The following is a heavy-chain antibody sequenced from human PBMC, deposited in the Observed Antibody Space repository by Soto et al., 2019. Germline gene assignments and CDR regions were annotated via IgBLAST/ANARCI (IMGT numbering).Heavy chain of an antibody. V-gene: IGHV1-18*01. D-gene: IGHD6-13*01. CDR3: ASFKGYSSSWYWFDY. CDR1: GYTFTSYG. J-gene: IGHJ5*01. CDR2: ISAYNGNT. Sequence: ASVKVSCKASGYTFTSYGISWVRQAPGQGLEWMGWISAYNGNTNYAQKLQGRVTMTTDTSTSTAYMELRSLRSDDTAVYYCASFKGYSSSWYWFDYWGPGTLVTVSS.